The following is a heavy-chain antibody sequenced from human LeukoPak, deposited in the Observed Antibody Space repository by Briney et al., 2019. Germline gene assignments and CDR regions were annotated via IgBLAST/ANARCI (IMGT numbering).Heavy chain of an antibody. J-gene: IGHJ4*02. Sequence: GGSLRLSCAASGFTFSSYAMHWVRQAPGKGLEWVAVISYDGSNKYYADSVKGRFTISRDNSKNTLYLQMNSLRAEDTAVYYCAREQIAVAGSPLDYWGQGTLVTVSS. CDR1: GFTFSSYA. CDR2: ISYDGSNK. D-gene: IGHD6-19*01. CDR3: AREQIAVAGSPLDY. V-gene: IGHV3-30*04.